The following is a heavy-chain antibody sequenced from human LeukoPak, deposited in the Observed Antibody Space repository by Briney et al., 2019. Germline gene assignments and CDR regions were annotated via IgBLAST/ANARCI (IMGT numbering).Heavy chain of an antibody. CDR2: ISGSGGST. V-gene: IGHV3-23*01. CDR3: AKGGAYDFSH. Sequence: GGSLRLSCAASGFTFAGYAMTWVRQAPGRGLEWVSAISGSGGSTYYADSVKGRFTISRDNSKNTLYLHMNSLRAEDTAVYYCAKGGAYDFSHWGQGTLVTVPS. CDR1: GFTFAGYA. J-gene: IGHJ4*02. D-gene: IGHD3-3*01.